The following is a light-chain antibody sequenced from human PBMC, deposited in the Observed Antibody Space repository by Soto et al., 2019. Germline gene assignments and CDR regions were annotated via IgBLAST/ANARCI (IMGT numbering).Light chain of an antibody. CDR2: KAS. CDR3: QQYNSYTYT. CDR1: QSISSW. J-gene: IGKJ2*01. V-gene: IGKV1-5*03. Sequence: DIQMTQAPSTLPASVGDRVTITCRASQSISSWLAWYPQKPGKAPKLLIYKASSLESGVLSRFSGSGSGTEFTLTVSSLQPDDVATYYCQQYNSYTYTFGQGTKVDIK.